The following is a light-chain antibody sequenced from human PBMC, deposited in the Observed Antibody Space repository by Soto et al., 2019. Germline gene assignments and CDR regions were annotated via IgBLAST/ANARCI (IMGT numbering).Light chain of an antibody. V-gene: IGLV1-40*01. CDR2: ENI. Sequence: QSVLTQPPSGSGAPGQSVTISCTGTTSNIGAGYDVYWYQQLPGAAPKLLIYENINRPSGVPDRFSGSRSGTSASLAITGLQTDDQAEYYCQSYDNSVSGSVFGGGTQLTVL. J-gene: IGLJ7*01. CDR3: QSYDNSVSGSV. CDR1: TSNIGAGYD.